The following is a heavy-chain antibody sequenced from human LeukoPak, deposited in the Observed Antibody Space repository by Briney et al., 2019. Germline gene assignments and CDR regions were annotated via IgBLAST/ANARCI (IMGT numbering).Heavy chain of an antibody. Sequence: PSETLSLTCDVYGGSFSGYYWSWIRQPPGKGLEWIGEINHSGNTNQNPSLKSRLTISLDTSKNQFSLKLSSVTAADTAIYYCAGHSQLRWRWFDPWGQGTLVTVSS. CDR2: INHSGNT. CDR1: GGSFSGYY. D-gene: IGHD4-23*01. J-gene: IGHJ5*02. CDR3: AGHSQLRWRWFDP. V-gene: IGHV4-34*01.